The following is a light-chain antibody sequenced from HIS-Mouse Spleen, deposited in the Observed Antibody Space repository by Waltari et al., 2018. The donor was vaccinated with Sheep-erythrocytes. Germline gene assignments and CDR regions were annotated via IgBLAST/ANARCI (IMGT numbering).Light chain of an antibody. CDR1: SSNIGSNT. Sequence: QSVLTQPPSASGTPGQRVTISCSGSSSNIGSNTVNWYQQLPGTAPKPLIYSNNQRPSGVPVRFSGSKSGTSASLAISGLQSEDEADYYCAAWDDSLNGYVFGTGTKVTVL. V-gene: IGLV1-44*01. CDR2: SNN. J-gene: IGLJ1*01. CDR3: AAWDDSLNGYV.